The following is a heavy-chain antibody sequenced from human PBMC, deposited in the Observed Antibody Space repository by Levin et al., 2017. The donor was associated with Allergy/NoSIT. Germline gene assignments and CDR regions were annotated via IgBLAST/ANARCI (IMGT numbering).Heavy chain of an antibody. CDR1: GGSVSYRF. J-gene: IGHJ4*02. D-gene: IGHD1-26*01. V-gene: IGHV4-4*07. Sequence: SETLSLTCNVSGGSVSYRFWNWIRQPAGKGVEWIGRVFINGNTNYNPSLKGRVTMSVDRSKNQVSLKLNSVTAADTAVYYCATGDRALDHWGQGTLVTVSS. CDR2: VFINGNT. CDR3: ATGDRALDH.